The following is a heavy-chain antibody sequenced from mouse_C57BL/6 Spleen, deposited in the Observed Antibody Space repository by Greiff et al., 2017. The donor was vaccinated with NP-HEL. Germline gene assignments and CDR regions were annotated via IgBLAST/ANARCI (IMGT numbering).Heavy chain of an antibody. CDR3: TRYYYGSSRYAMDY. CDR1: GYTFTDYE. D-gene: IGHD1-1*01. J-gene: IGHJ4*01. CDR2: IDPETGGT. Sequence: QVQLQQSGAELVRPGASVTLSCKASGYTFTDYEMHWVKQTPVHGLEWIGAIDPETGGTAYNQKFKGKAILTADKSSSTAYMELSSLTSEDSAVYYCTRYYYGSSRYAMDYWGQGTSVTVSS. V-gene: IGHV1-15*01.